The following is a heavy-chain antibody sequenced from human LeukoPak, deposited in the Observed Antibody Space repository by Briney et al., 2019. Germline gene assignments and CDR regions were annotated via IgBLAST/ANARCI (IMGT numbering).Heavy chain of an antibody. CDR2: IIPIFGTA. CDR1: AGTFSSYA. CDR3: ARGGMITSGVDY. J-gene: IGHJ4*02. Sequence: ASVKVSCKASAGTFSSYAISWVRQAPGQGLEWMGRIIPIFGTANYAQKFQGRVTITTDESTSTAYMELSSLRSEDTAVYYCARGGMITSGVDYWGQGTLVTVSS. V-gene: IGHV1-69*05. D-gene: IGHD3-16*01.